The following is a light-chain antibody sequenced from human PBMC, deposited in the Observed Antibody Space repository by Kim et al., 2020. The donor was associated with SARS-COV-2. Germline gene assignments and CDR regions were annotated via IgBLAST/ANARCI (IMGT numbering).Light chain of an antibody. CDR1: TGVVTTYQY. J-gene: IGLJ3*02. V-gene: IGLV7-46*01. CDR3: LLSYRDPRGV. Sequence: GGNVTVTWDSSTGVVTTYQYPYWIQQRPGQAPLTLIFDTNRRHSWTPARFSGSLLGGRAALTLSGAQPEDEADYYCLLSYRDPRGVFGGGTQLTVL. CDR2: DTN.